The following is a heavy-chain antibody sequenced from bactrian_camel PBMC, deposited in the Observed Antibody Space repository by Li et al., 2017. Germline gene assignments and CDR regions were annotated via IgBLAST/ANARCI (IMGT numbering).Heavy chain of an antibody. J-gene: IGHJ4*01. CDR1: GFKDDRYC. Sequence: QLVESGGGSVQAGGSLRLSCAGSGFKDDRYCLAWFRQTPGQEREGIAAIDTDGTATYADSVKGRFTISRDNGKNTLYLQMNSLKPEDTARYFCALKTTSSGTWFDARAYNFWGQGTQVTVS. V-gene: IGHV3S55*01. CDR3: ALKTTSSGTWFDARAYNF. CDR2: IDTDGTA. D-gene: IGHD2*01.